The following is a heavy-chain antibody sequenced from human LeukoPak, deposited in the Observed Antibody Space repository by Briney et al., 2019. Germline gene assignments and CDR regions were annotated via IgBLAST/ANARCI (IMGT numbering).Heavy chain of an antibody. J-gene: IGHJ6*02. D-gene: IGHD4-23*01. CDR2: IWYDGSNK. V-gene: IGHV3-33*01. CDR3: ARAPSLYGGNYYYYGMDV. Sequence: PVRSLRLSCAASGFTFSSYSMHWVRQAPGKGLEWVAVIWYDGSNKYYADSVKGRFTISRDNSKNTLYLQMNSLRAEDTAVYYCARAPSLYGGNYYYYGMDVWGQGTTVTVSS. CDR1: GFTFSSYS.